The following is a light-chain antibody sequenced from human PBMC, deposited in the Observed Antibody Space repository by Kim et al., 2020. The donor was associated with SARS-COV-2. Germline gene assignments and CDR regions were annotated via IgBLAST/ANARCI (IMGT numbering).Light chain of an antibody. CDR1: KMGDKY. CDR3: QAWDSSTADVV. J-gene: IGLJ2*01. V-gene: IGLV3-1*01. Sequence: SPGQNARLPLSGDKMGDKYACWDPPKAGPAPVAGLYPDSKPPSGIPERFSGSNSGNTATLTISGTQAMDEADYYCQAWDSSTADVVFGGGTQLTVL. CDR2: PDS.